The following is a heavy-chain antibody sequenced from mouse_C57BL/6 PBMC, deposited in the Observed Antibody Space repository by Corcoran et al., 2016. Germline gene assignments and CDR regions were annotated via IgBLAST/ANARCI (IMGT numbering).Heavy chain of an antibody. CDR3: AVHYGSSYEGAMDY. J-gene: IGHJ4*01. Sequence: QVQLQQSGPELVKPGASVKISCKASGYTFTDYYINWVKQRPGQGLEWIGWIFPGSGSTYYNEKFKGKATLTVDKSSSTAYMLLSSLTSEDSAVYFCAVHYGSSYEGAMDYWGQGTSVTVSS. CDR1: GYTFTDYY. D-gene: IGHD1-1*01. V-gene: IGHV1-75*01. CDR2: IFPGSGST.